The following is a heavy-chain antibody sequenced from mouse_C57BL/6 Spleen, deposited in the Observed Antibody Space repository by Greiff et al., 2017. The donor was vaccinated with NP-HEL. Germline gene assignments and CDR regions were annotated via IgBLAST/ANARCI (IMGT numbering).Heavy chain of an antibody. Sequence: VQLQQSGPELVKPGASVKISCKASGYSFTGYYMNWVKQSPEKSLEWIGEINPSTGGTTYNQKFKAKATLTVDKSSSTAYMQLKSLTSEDSAVYYCAFTTVVGPFAYWGQGTLVTVSA. CDR3: AFTTVVGPFAY. CDR1: GYSFTGYY. CDR2: INPSTGGT. D-gene: IGHD1-1*01. V-gene: IGHV1-42*01. J-gene: IGHJ3*01.